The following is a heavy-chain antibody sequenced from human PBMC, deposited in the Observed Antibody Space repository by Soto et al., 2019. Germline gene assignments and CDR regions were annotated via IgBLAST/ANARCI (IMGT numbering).Heavy chain of an antibody. CDR2: INHSGST. J-gene: IGHJ3*02. CDR3: ARYPILRYFDWLAPPSLYAFDI. CDR1: GWAFRGYY. V-gene: IGHV4-34*01. D-gene: IGHD3-9*01. Sequence: SETLSLTCAVYGWAFRGYYLGLVRPPPGKGLEWIGEINHSGSTNYNPSLKSRVTISVDTSKNQFSLKLSSVTAADTAVYYCARYPILRYFDWLAPPSLYAFDIWGQGTMVTVSS.